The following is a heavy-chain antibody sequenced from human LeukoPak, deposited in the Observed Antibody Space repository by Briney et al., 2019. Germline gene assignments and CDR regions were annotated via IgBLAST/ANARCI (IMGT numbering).Heavy chain of an antibody. J-gene: IGHJ2*01. CDR2: IYYSGST. CDR1: GGSISSGGYY. V-gene: IGHV4-31*03. Sequence: PSETLSLTCTVSGGSISSGGYYWSWIRQHPGKGLEWIGYIYYSGSTYYNPSLKSRVTISVDRSKNQFSLKLSSVTAADTAVYYCARGHYYGSGTPWYFDLRGRGTLVTVSS. D-gene: IGHD3-10*01. CDR3: ARGHYYGSGTPWYFDL.